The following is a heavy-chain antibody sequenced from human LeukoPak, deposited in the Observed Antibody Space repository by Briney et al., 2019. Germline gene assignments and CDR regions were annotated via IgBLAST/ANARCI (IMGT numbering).Heavy chain of an antibody. V-gene: IGHV1-8*01. Sequence: ASVKVSCKASGYTFTSYDINWVRQATGQGLEWMGWMNPNSGNTGCAQKFQGRVTMTRNTSISTAYMELSSLRSEDTAVYYCARGQPLSHYYYYGMDVWGQGTTVTVYS. D-gene: IGHD2-2*01. CDR2: MNPNSGNT. J-gene: IGHJ6*02. CDR1: GYTFTSYD. CDR3: ARGQPLSHYYYYGMDV.